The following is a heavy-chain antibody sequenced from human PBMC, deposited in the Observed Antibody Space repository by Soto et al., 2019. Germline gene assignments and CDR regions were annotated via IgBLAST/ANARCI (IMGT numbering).Heavy chain of an antibody. CDR1: GFLFSSSGVG. CDR2: TYWDDDN. D-gene: IGHD1-20*01. Sequence: QITLKESGPTLVEPTQTLTLTCTFSGFLFSSSGVGVGWIRQPPGQALEWLAFTYWDDDNRYNPSLKSRLTDFKATTDRRAGLLLTNMDPVDTATYYCAHRRGRYNWDDGYFDFWGQGILVTVSS. CDR3: AHRRGRYNWDDGYFDF. J-gene: IGHJ4*02. V-gene: IGHV2-5*02.